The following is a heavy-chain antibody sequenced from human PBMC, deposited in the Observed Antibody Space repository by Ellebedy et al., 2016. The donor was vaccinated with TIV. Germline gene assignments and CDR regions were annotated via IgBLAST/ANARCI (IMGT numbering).Heavy chain of an antibody. V-gene: IGHV1-2*02. CDR3: AREGGRFGELLFDY. Sequence: AASVKVSCKASGGTFSSYAISWVRQAPGQGLEWMGWINPNSGGTNYAQKFQGRVTMTRDTSISTAYMELSRLRSDDTAVYYCAREGGRFGELLFDYWGQGTLVTVSS. CDR2: INPNSGGT. J-gene: IGHJ4*02. CDR1: GGTFSSYA. D-gene: IGHD3-10*01.